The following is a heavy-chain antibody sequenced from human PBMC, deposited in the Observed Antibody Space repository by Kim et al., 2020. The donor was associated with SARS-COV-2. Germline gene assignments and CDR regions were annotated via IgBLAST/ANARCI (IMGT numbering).Heavy chain of an antibody. CDR2: ISSSSSYI. V-gene: IGHV3-21*01. CDR1: GFTFSSYS. CDR3: ARGVCSGGSCPPFDY. Sequence: GGSLRLSCAASGFTFSSYSMNWVRQAPGKGLEWVSYISSSSSYIYYADSVKGRFTISRDNAKNSLYLQMNSLRAEDTAVYYCARGVCSGGSCPPFDYWGQGTLVTVSS. D-gene: IGHD2-15*01. J-gene: IGHJ4*02.